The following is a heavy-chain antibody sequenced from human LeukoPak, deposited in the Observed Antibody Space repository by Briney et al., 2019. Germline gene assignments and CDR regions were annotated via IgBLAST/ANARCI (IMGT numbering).Heavy chain of an antibody. CDR2: SGTVGDT. CDR3: AKTKPWPNNDVFDM. CDR1: GFTFSRYD. J-gene: IGHJ3*02. D-gene: IGHD6-19*01. V-gene: IGHV3-13*01. Sequence: PGGPLRLSCAASGFTFSRYDMHWVRHITGKGLEWLSNSGTVGDTYYPDSVKGRFTTSRENAKNSVYLQMDSLRVGDTAVYYCAKTKPWPNNDVFDMWGQGTLVIVSS.